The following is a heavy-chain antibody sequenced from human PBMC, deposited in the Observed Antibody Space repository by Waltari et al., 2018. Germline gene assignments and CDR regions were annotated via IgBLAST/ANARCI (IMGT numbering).Heavy chain of an antibody. Sequence: EVQLVESGGGLVQPGRSLRLSCAASGFTFDDYAMHWVRQAQGKGLELVSVISWNSGSIGYADSVKGRFTISRDNAKNSLYLQMNSLRAEDTALYYCGRAFDSSWYVGDAFDIWGQGTMVTVSS. D-gene: IGHD6-13*01. CDR1: GFTFDDYA. J-gene: IGHJ3*02. V-gene: IGHV3-9*01. CDR2: ISWNSGSI. CDR3: GRAFDSSWYVGDAFDI.